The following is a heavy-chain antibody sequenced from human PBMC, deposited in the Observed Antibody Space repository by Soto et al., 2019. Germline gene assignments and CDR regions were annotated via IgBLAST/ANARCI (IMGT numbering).Heavy chain of an antibody. J-gene: IGHJ4*02. Sequence: SGGSLRLSCVASGFSLSDYAVNWVRQAPGKGLEWVSYISSSSSTIHYADSVKGRFTISRDNAKNSLYLQMNSLRAEDTAVYYCARGVLDLFYGSGSYYNGLIDYWGKGTLVTVSS. CDR3: ARGVLDLFYGSGSYYNGLIDY. CDR2: ISSSSSTI. CDR1: GFSLSDYA. V-gene: IGHV3-48*01. D-gene: IGHD3-10*01.